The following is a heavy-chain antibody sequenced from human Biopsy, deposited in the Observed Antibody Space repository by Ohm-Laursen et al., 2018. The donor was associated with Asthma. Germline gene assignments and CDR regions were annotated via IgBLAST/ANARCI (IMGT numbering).Heavy chain of an antibody. Sequence: SLRLSSSASGFAVSRDYMFWVRQAPGKGLEWVSVIYSGGTSHTADSVRGRFTISRDKSENTLYLQMNSLRAEDTAVYYCAKDERLYYGSDSKYMQPVPLGDWGQGTLVIVSA. CDR3: AKDERLYYGSDSKYMQPVPLGD. CDR2: IYSGGTS. CDR1: GFAVSRDY. V-gene: IGHV3-53*01. J-gene: IGHJ4*02. D-gene: IGHD3-10*01.